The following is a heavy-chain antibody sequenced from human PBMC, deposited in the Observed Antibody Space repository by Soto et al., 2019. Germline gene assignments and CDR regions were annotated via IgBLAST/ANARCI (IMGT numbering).Heavy chain of an antibody. J-gene: IGHJ4*02. D-gene: IGHD6-19*01. CDR2: INSDGSST. Sequence: EVQLVESRGGLVQPGGSLRLSCAASGFTFSSYWMHWVRQAPGRGLEWVSRINSDGSSTSYADSVKGRFTISRDNAKNTLYLQMNSLRAEDTAVYYCAVAVAGPTAIGYWGQGTLVTVSS. CDR1: GFTFSSYW. V-gene: IGHV3-74*01. CDR3: AVAVAGPTAIGY.